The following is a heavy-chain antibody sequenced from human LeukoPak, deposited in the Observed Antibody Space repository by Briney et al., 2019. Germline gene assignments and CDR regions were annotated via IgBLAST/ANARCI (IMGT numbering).Heavy chain of an antibody. CDR2: IYYSGST. CDR1: GGSISSGDYY. V-gene: IGHV4-30-4*01. Sequence: NPSETLSLTCTVSGGSISSGDYYWSWIRQPPGKGLEWIGYIYYSGSTYYNPSLKSRVTISVDTSKNQFSLKLSSATAADTAVYYCARRGPDASSGYFDYWDPGTPVTVSS. J-gene: IGHJ4*02. CDR3: ARRGPDASSGYFDY. D-gene: IGHD3-22*01.